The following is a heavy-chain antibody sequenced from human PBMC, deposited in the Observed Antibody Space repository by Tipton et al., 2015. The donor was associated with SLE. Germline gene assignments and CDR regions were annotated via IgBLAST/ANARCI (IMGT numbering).Heavy chain of an antibody. CDR3: AKDKLSGWYVDY. Sequence: SLRLSCAASGFTFSSYAMSWVRQAPGTGLEWVSAISGSGGSTYYADSVKGRFTISRDNSKNTLYLQMNSLRAEDTSVYYCAKDKLSGWYVDYWGQGSLVTVSS. V-gene: IGHV3-23*01. J-gene: IGHJ4*02. CDR2: ISGSGGST. CDR1: GFTFSSYA. D-gene: IGHD6-19*01.